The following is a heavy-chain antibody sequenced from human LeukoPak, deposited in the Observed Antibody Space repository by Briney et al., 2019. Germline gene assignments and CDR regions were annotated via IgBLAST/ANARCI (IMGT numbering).Heavy chain of an antibody. CDR1: GGSFSGYY. Sequence: PSETLSLTCAVYGGSFSGYYWSWIRQPPGKGLEWIGEINHSGSTNYNPSLKSRVTISVDTSKNQFSLELSSVTAADTAVYYCARRPRLGYCSGGSCYSRRYYYYGMDVWGQGTTVTVSS. D-gene: IGHD2-15*01. J-gene: IGHJ6*02. V-gene: IGHV4-34*01. CDR3: ARRPRLGYCSGGSCYSRRYYYYGMDV. CDR2: INHSGST.